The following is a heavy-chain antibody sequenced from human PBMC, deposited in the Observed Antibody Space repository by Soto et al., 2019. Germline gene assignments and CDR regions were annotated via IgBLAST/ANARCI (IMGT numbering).Heavy chain of an antibody. D-gene: IGHD4-17*01. V-gene: IGHV4-59*01. CDR2: IYYSGST. CDR3: ARDQGGDYGVSYYYYGMDV. J-gene: IGHJ6*02. Sequence: QVQLQESGPGLVKPSETLSLTCTVSGGSISSYYWSWIRQPPGKGLEWIGYIYYSGSTNYNPSLTSRVTISVDTSKNQFSLKLSSVTAADTAVYYWARDQGGDYGVSYYYYGMDVWGQGTTVTVSS. CDR1: GGSISSYY.